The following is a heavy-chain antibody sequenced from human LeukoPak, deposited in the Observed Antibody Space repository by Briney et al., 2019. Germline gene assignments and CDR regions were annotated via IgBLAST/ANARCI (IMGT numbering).Heavy chain of an antibody. D-gene: IGHD4-11*01. CDR2: ISAYNGNT. V-gene: IGHV1-18*01. J-gene: IGHJ4*02. CDR1: GYTFTSYG. Sequence: GASVSVSCKASGYTFTSYGISWVRQAPGQGLEWMGWISAYNGNTNYAQKLQGRVTMTTDTSTSTAYMELRSLRSDDTAVYYCAREKGTTVTYPDFDYWGQGTLVTVSS. CDR3: AREKGTTVTYPDFDY.